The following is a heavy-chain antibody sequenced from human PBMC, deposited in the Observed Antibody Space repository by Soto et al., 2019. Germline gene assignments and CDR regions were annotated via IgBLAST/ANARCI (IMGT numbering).Heavy chain of an antibody. J-gene: IGHJ4*02. V-gene: IGHV4-39*01. D-gene: IGHD3-10*01. CDR1: GGSISSSIYY. CDR2: IYYSGIT. CDR3: ASRVLLWFGEIGY. Sequence: SETLSVTCTVSGGSISSSIYYWGWIGQPPGKGLEWIGSIYYSGITYYNPSLKSRVTISVDTSKNQFSPKLSSVTAADTAVYYCASRVLLWFGEIGYWGQGTLVTVSS.